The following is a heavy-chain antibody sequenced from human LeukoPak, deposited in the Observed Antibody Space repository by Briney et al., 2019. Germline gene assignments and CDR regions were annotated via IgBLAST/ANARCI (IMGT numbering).Heavy chain of an antibody. D-gene: IGHD3-3*01. J-gene: IGHJ4*02. CDR2: IIPIFGTA. CDR1: GGTFSSYA. V-gene: IGHV1-69*13. CDR3: ASTPGTIFGVVIYYFDY. Sequence: SVTVSCKASGGTFSSYAISWVRQAPGQGLEWMGGIIPIFGTANYAQKFQGRVTITADESTSTAYMELSSLRSEDTAVYYCASTPGTIFGVVIYYFDYWGQGTLVTVSS.